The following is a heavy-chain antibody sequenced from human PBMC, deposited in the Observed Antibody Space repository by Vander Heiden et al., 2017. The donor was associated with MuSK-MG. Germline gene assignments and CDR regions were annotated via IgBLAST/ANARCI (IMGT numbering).Heavy chain of an antibody. J-gene: IGHJ4*02. D-gene: IGHD6-19*01. CDR1: GGSISSYY. Sequence: QVQLQESGPGLVKPSETLSLTCTVSGGSISSYYWSWIRQPPGKGLEWIGYIYYSGSTNYNPSLKSRVTISVDTSKNQFSLKLSSVTAADTAVYYCASGGWEYDYWGQGTLGTVSS. V-gene: IGHV4-59*01. CDR2: IYYSGST. CDR3: ASGGWEYDY.